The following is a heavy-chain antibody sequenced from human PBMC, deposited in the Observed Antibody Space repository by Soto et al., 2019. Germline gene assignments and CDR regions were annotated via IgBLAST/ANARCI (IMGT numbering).Heavy chain of an antibody. CDR1: GYTFTSFP. V-gene: IGHV1-3*01. D-gene: IGHD5-12*01. Sequence: ASVKVSCKASGYTFTSFPIHWVRQAPGQRLEWMGWINAGNGDTKYSQKFQGRVTVTRDTSASTAYMELIRLRSEDTAVYYCTRAPRGEHWGPGSVVTVSS. J-gene: IGHJ1*01. CDR3: TRAPRGEH. CDR2: INAGNGDT.